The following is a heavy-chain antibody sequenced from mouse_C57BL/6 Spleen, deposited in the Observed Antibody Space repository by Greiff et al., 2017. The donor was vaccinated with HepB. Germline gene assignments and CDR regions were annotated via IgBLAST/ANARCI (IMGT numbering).Heavy chain of an antibody. J-gene: IGHJ3*01. V-gene: IGHV1-61*01. CDR3: ASLGGNSFAY. D-gene: IGHD2-1*01. CDR1: GYTFTSYW. Sequence: QVQLQQPGAELVRPGSSVKLSCKASGYTFTSYWMAWVKQTPGQGLEWIGNIYPSDSETHYNQNFKDKATLTVDKSSSTAYMQLSSLTSEDSAVYYCASLGGNSFAYWGQGTLVTVSA. CDR2: IYPSDSET.